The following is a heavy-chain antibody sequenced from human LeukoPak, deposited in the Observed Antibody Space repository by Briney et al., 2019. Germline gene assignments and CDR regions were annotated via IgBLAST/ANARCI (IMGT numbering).Heavy chain of an antibody. CDR2: IYTSGST. CDR3: ASHLYYYGSGSYYSFDY. Sequence: SETLSLTCTVSGGSISSYYWSWIRQPAGKGLEWIGRIYTSGSTNYNPSLKSRVTMSVDTSKNQFSLKLSSVTAADTAVYYCASHLYYYGSGSYYSFDYWGQGTLVTVSS. D-gene: IGHD3-10*01. J-gene: IGHJ4*02. CDR1: GGSISSYY. V-gene: IGHV4-4*07.